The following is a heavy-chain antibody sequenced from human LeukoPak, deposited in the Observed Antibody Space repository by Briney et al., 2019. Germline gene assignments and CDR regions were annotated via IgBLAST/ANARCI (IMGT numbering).Heavy chain of an antibody. CDR2: TSDNGGST. J-gene: IGHJ4*02. V-gene: IGHV3-64*01. Sequence: GGSLRLSCAASGFTFSSYAMHWVRQAPGKGLEYVSGTSDNGGSTYYANSVKGRFTISRDNSENTLYLQMGSLRAEDMAVYYCARVANDYGDYFDYWGQGTLVTVSS. CDR3: ARVANDYGDYFDY. CDR1: GFTFSSYA. D-gene: IGHD4-17*01.